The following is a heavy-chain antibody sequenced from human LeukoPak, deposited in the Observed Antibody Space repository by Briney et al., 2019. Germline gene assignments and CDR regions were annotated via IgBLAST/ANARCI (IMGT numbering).Heavy chain of an antibody. V-gene: IGHV1-8*01. CDR2: MNPNSGNT. CDR1: GYTFTSYD. J-gene: IGHJ5*02. CDR3: ARGLAKDIVVVVAAFWFDP. D-gene: IGHD2-15*01. Sequence: ASVKVSCKASGYTFTSYDINWVRQATGQGLEWMGWMNPNSGNTGYAQKFQGRVTMTRNTSISTAYMELSSLRSEDTAVYYYARGLAKDIVVVVAAFWFDPWGQGTLVTVSS.